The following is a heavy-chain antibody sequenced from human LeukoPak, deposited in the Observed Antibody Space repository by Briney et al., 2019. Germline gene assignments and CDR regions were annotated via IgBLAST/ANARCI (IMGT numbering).Heavy chain of an antibody. CDR2: ISSSSSYI. CDR1: GGSIINSDW. CDR3: ARRGESTTYGDYRFDY. J-gene: IGHJ4*02. V-gene: IGHV3-21*04. Sequence: GTLSLTCAVSGGSIINSDWWSWVRQAPGKGLEWVSSISSSSSYIYYADSVKGRFTISRDNAKNSLYLQMNSLRAEDTAVYYCARRGESTTYGDYRFDYWGQGTLVTVSS. D-gene: IGHD4-17*01.